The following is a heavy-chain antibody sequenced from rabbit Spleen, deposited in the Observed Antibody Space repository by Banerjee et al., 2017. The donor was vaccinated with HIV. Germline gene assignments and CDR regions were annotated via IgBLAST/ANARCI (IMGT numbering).Heavy chain of an antibody. D-gene: IGHD8-1*01. CDR1: GFDFSRGYD. CDR2: MDIGDGRT. V-gene: IGHV1S45*01. Sequence: QEQLVESGGGLVKPGASLTLTCKASGFDFSRGYDMCWVRQAPGKGLEWIGCMDIGDGRTYYTSWAKGRFTISKTSSTTVTLQMTSLTAADTATYFCARGDSGGVYYDLWGPCTLVTVS. J-gene: IGHJ4*01. CDR3: ARGDSGGVYYDL.